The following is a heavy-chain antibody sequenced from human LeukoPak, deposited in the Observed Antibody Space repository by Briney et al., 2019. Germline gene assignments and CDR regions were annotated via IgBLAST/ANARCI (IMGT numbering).Heavy chain of an antibody. CDR3: ARARGIAAYYYYMDV. CDR1: GGSISSSSYY. Sequence: PSETLSLTCTVSGGSISSSSYYWGWIRQPPGKGLEWIGSIYYSGSTNYNPSLKSRVTISVDTSKNQFSLKLSSVTAADTAVYYCARARGIAAYYYYMDVWGKGTTVTVSS. CDR2: IYYSGST. J-gene: IGHJ6*03. D-gene: IGHD6-13*01. V-gene: IGHV4-39*07.